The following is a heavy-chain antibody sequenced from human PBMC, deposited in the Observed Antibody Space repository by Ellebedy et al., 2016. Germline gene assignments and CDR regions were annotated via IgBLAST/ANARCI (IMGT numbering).Heavy chain of an antibody. CDR3: VRDRYYDTLTGFYANWFDP. CDR2: ISSTSFTI. CDR1: GFTFSDFS. J-gene: IGHJ5*02. V-gene: IGHV3-48*02. D-gene: IGHD3-9*01. Sequence: GESLKISCAASGFTFSDFSMNWVRQAPGKGLEWVSYISSTSFTIYFADSVKGRFTISRDNARNSLYLQMDSLRDGDTAVYYCVRDRYYDTLTGFYANWFDPWGQGTLVTVSS.